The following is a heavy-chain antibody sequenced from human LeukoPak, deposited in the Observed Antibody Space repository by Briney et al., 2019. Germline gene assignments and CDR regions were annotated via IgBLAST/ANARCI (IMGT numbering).Heavy chain of an antibody. CDR2: ISSSSGYI. V-gene: IGHV3-21*04. J-gene: IGHJ4*02. Sequence: GGSLRLSCAASGFTFSSYSMNWVRQAPGKGLEWVSFISSSSGYIYYADSVKGRFTISRDNAKNSLYLQMNSLRAEDTAVYYCAREDGYSSSWYSDYWGQGTLVTVSS. D-gene: IGHD6-13*01. CDR1: GFTFSSYS. CDR3: AREDGYSSSWYSDY.